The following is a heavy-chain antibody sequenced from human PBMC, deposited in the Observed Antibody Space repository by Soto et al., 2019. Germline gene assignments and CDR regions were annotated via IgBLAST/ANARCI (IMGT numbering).Heavy chain of an antibody. CDR2: INHSGST. CDR1: GGSFSGYY. J-gene: IGHJ5*02. V-gene: IGHV4-34*01. Sequence: SETLSLTCAVYGGSFSGYYWSWIRQPPGKGLEWIGEINHSGSTNYNPSLKSRVTISVDTSKNQFSLKLSSVTAADTAVYYCARGLRTIFGVVIIGGYFWFDPWGQGTLVTVS. CDR3: ARGLRTIFGVVIIGGYFWFDP. D-gene: IGHD3-3*01.